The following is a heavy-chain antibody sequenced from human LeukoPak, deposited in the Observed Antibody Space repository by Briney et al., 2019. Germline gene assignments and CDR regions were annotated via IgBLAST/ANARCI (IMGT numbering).Heavy chain of an antibody. J-gene: IGHJ4*02. CDR3: AKDYYGSGSHFDY. D-gene: IGHD3-10*01. CDR2: IWGDASRR. Sequence: GGSLRLSCAASGFTFSNFGMHWVRQTPGKGLEWLAVIWGDASRRIHSDSVKGRFTISRDNSKNTLYLQMNSLRAEDTAVYYCAKDYYGSGSHFDYWGQGTLVTVSS. CDR1: GFTFSNFG. V-gene: IGHV3-30*02.